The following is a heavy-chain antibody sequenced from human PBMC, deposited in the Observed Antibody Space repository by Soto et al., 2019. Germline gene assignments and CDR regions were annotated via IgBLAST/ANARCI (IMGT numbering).Heavy chain of an antibody. CDR1: GGSISSYY. V-gene: IGHV4-59*01. D-gene: IGHD3-10*01. J-gene: IGHJ4*02. CDR2: IYYGGST. CDR3: ARDRDGAFDY. Sequence: QVRLQESGPGLVKPSETLSLTCTVSGGSISSYYWSWIRQPPGKGLEWIGYIYYGGSTNYNPSLKSRVTISVDTSKNQFSLKLSSVTAADTAVYYCARDRDGAFDYWGQGTLVTVSS.